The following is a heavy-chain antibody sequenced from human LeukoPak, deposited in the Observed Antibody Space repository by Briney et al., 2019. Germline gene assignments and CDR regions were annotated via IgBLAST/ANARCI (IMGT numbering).Heavy chain of an antibody. Sequence: SVKVSCKASGGTFSSYAISWVRQAPGQGLEWMGGIIPIFGTANYAQKFQGRVTITADESTSTAYMELSSLRSEGTAVYYCARSSFPYYYDSSGYYPYGMDVWGQGTTVTVSS. CDR2: IIPIFGTA. CDR1: GGTFSSYA. CDR3: ARSSFPYYYDSSGYYPYGMDV. V-gene: IGHV1-69*13. J-gene: IGHJ6*02. D-gene: IGHD3-22*01.